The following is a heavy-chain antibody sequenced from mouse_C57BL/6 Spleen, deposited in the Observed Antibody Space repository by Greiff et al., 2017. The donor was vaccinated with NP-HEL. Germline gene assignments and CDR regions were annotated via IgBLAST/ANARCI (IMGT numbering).Heavy chain of an antibody. V-gene: IGHV1-82*01. J-gene: IGHJ3*01. CDR3: ARGAWDYQFAY. D-gene: IGHD2-4*01. CDR2: IYPGDGDT. CDR1: GYAFSSSW. Sequence: QVQLQQSGPELVKPGASEKISCKASGYAFSSSWMNWVKQRPGKGLEWIGRIYPGDGDTNYNGKFKGKATLTADKSSSTAYMQLSSLTSEDSAVYFCARGAWDYQFAYWGQGTLVTVSA.